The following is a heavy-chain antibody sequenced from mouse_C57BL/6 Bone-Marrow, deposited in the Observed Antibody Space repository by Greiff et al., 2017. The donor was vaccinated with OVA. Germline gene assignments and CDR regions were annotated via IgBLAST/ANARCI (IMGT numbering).Heavy chain of an antibody. CDR2: IYPGDGDT. V-gene: IGHV1-82*01. CDR3: ARLRSHYFDY. CDR1: GYAFSSSW. J-gene: IGHJ2*01. Sequence: VQLQQSGPELVKPGASVKISCKASGYAFSSSWMNWVKQRPGKGLEWIGRIYPGDGDTNYNGKFKGKATLTADKSSSTAYMQLSSLTSEDSAVYFCARLRSHYFDYWGQGTTLTVSS.